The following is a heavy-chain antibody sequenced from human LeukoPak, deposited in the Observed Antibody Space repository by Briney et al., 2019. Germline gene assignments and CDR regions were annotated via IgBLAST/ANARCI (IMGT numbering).Heavy chain of an antibody. D-gene: IGHD3-9*01. J-gene: IGHJ4*02. CDR2: ISGSGGST. CDR3: AKRRSVGYDILTGYYRYYFDY. CDR1: GFTFSSYA. Sequence: GGSLRLSCAASGFTFSSYAMSWVRQAPGKGLEWVSAISGSGGSTYYADSVKGRFTISRDNSKNTLYLQMNSLRAEDTAVYYCAKRRSVGYDILTGYYRYYFDYWGQGTLVTVSS. V-gene: IGHV3-23*01.